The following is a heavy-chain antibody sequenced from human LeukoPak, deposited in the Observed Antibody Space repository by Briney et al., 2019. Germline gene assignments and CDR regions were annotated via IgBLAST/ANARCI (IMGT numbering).Heavy chain of an antibody. J-gene: IGHJ3*02. V-gene: IGHV3-48*03. D-gene: IGHD3-22*01. Sequence: PGGSLRLSCAASGFTFSSYEMNWVRQAPGKGLEWVSYISSSGSTIYYADSVKGRFTISRDNAKNSLYLQMNSLRAEDTAVYYCARESSGHHDAFDIWGQGTMVTVSS. CDR3: ARESSGHHDAFDI. CDR1: GFTFSSYE. CDR2: ISSSGSTI.